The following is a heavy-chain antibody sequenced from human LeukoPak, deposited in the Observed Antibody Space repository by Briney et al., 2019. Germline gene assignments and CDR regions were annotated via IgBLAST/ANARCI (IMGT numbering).Heavy chain of an antibody. CDR1: GGSIRSGGYY. V-gene: IGHV4-31*03. D-gene: IGHD2-2*01. J-gene: IGHJ4*02. CDR2: IYYSGST. CDR3: VRDGPHYCGRTSCHAAHFDY. Sequence: SETLSLTCTVSGGSIRSGGYYWSWIRQHPGKGLEWIGYIYYSGSTYYNPSLKSRVTISVDTSKNQFFLKLSSVTAADTAVYYCVRDGPHYCGRTSCHAAHFDYWGQGTLVTVSS.